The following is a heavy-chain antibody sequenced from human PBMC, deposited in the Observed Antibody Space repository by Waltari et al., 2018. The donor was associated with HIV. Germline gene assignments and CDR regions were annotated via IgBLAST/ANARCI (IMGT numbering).Heavy chain of an antibody. J-gene: IGHJ4*02. D-gene: IGHD4-17*01. CDR2: MSGSGSVI. V-gene: IGHV3-21*06. CDR1: GFAFSTYT. CDR3: AGGDYYVDS. Sequence: EVHLVESGGGLVKPGGSLRLSCAASGFAFSTYTMDWVRQAPGKGLEWVSSMSGSGSVIYYADSVKGRFTISRDNAKNSLYLQMNSLKAEDTAVYYCAGGDYYVDSWGPGTLVTVSS.